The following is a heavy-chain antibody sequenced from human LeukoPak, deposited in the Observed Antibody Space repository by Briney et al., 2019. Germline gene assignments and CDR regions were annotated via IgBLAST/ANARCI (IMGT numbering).Heavy chain of an antibody. CDR1: GFTLNTYT. D-gene: IGHD3-22*01. Sequence: GGSLRLSCAASGFTLNTYTMNWVRQAPGKGLEWVSSISASSSYLYYADSVKGRFTISRDNAKNSLYLQMNSLRAEDTAVYYCARVYTMIVVVDYWGQGTLVTVSS. J-gene: IGHJ4*02. V-gene: IGHV3-21*01. CDR3: ARVYTMIVVVDY. CDR2: ISASSSYL.